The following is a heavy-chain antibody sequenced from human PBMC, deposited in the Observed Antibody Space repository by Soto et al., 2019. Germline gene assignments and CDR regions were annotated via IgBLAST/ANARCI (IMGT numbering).Heavy chain of an antibody. CDR1: GGTFSSYA. D-gene: IGHD2-2*01. CDR2: IIPIFGTA. V-gene: IGHV1-69*06. CDR3: ARDKIVVVPAATWRLYCPDYYYYGMDV. Sequence: AVKVSCKASGGTFSSYAISWVRQAPGQGLEWMGGIIPIFGTANYAQKSQSRVTITADKSTSTAYMELSSLRSEDTAGYYCARDKIVVVPAATWRLYCPDYYYYGMDVWGQGTTVTVSS. J-gene: IGHJ6*02.